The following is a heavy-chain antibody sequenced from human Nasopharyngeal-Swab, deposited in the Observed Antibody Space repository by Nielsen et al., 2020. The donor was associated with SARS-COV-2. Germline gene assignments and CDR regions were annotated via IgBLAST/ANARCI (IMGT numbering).Heavy chain of an antibody. CDR3: ARENYDFWSGYYTDYYYGMDV. CDR1: GGSISSSSYY. Sequence: SETLSLTCTVSGGSISSSSYYWGWIRQPPGKGLEWIGSIYYSGSTYYNPSLKNRVTISVDTSKNQFSLKLSSVTAADTAVYYRARENYDFWSGYYTDYYYGMDVWGQGTTVTVSS. J-gene: IGHJ6*02. D-gene: IGHD3-3*01. CDR2: IYYSGST. V-gene: IGHV4-39*02.